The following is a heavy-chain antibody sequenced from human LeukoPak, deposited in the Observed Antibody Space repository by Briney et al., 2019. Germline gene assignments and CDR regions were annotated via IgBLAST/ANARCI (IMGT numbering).Heavy chain of an antibody. CDR1: GLTFSTSG. V-gene: IGHV3-21*06. CDR3: ATETNGRHYDY. D-gene: IGHD1-14*01. Sequence: GGSLRLSCTTSGLTFSTSGFNWVRQAPGKGLEWVASIGPTGFDRYHADSIKGRFTISRDNANNFLYLQMDSLRAEDTAVYYCATETNGRHYDYWGQGTLLAVSS. J-gene: IGHJ4*02. CDR2: IGPTGFDR.